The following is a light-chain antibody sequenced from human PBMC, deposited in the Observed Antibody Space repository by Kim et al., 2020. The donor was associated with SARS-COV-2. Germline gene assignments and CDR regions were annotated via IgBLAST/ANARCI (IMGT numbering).Light chain of an antibody. J-gene: IGLJ2*01. CDR1: SSDVGGYNY. CDR3: SSYTSSSTLV. CDR2: DVS. V-gene: IGLV2-14*03. Sequence: GQSITISCTGTSSDVGGYNYVSWDQQHPGKAPKVMIYDVSNRPSGVSNRFSGSKSGNTASLTISGLQAEDEADYYCSSYTSSSTLVFGGGTKLTVL.